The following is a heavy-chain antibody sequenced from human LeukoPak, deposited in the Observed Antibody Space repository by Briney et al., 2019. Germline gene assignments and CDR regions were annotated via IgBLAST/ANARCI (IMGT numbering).Heavy chain of an antibody. J-gene: IGHJ3*02. CDR1: AGSISSYY. CDR2: IHYSGST. Sequence: SETLSLTCTVSAGSISSYYWSWIRQPPGEGLEWIGYIHYSGSTNQNPSLKSRVTISVDTSKNQFSLNLSSVTAADTAVYYCARVGSYAFDIWGQGTMVTVSS. CDR3: ARVGSYAFDI. V-gene: IGHV4-59*01.